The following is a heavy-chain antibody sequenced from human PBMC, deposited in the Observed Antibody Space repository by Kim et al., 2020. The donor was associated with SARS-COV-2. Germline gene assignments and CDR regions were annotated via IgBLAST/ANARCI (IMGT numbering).Heavy chain of an antibody. CDR3: AKDRPRAYYYGSGSYYKYYYYYGMDV. D-gene: IGHD3-10*01. J-gene: IGHJ6*02. Sequence: GGSLRLSCAASGFTFDDYAMHWVRQAPGKGLEWVSGISWNSGSIGYADSVKGRFTISRDNAKNSLYLQMNSLRAEDTALYYCAKDRPRAYYYGSGSYYKYYYYYGMDVWGQGTTVTVSS. V-gene: IGHV3-9*01. CDR2: ISWNSGSI. CDR1: GFTFDDYA.